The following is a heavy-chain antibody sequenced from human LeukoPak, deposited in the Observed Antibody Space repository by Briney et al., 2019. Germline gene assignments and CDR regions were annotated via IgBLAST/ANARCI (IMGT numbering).Heavy chain of an antibody. D-gene: IGHD2-8*01. CDR2: IYYSGST. J-gene: IGHJ4*01. V-gene: IGHV4-59*01. CDR1: GGSINSYY. Sequence: KSSETLSLNCTVSGGSINSYYWSWIRQPPGKGLEWIGYIYYSGSTNYNPSLKSRVTISRDTSKNQFSLKLRSVTAADTAVYYCTSGGMVSGDYWGHGTLVTVSS. CDR3: TSGGMVSGDY.